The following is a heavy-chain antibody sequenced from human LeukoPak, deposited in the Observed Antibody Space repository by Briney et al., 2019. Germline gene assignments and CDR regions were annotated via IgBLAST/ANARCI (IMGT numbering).Heavy chain of an antibody. CDR1: GDTFSSYA. V-gene: IGHV1-69*04. CDR3: ARAIAVAGSRYFDY. CDR2: IILILGIA. Sequence: SVKVSCKECGDTFSSYAISWVRQAPGQGVEWMGRIILILGIANYEKKFQGRVTITADKPTSTAYMELSSLRSEDTAVYYCARAIAVAGSRYFDYWGQGTLVTVSS. J-gene: IGHJ4*02. D-gene: IGHD6-19*01.